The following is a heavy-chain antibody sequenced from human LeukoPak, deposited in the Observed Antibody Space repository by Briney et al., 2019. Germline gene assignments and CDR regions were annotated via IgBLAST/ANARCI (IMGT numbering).Heavy chain of an antibody. CDR3: AREAHYYGSGSYYNQFDY. CDR2: IWYDGSNK. J-gene: IGHJ4*02. V-gene: IGHV3-33*01. Sequence: GSLRLSCAASGFTFSSYGMHWVRQAPGKGLEWVAVIWYDGSNKYYADSVKGRFTISRDNSKNTLYLQMNSLRAEDTAMYYCAREAHYYGSGSYYNQFDYWGQGTLVTVSS. CDR1: GFTFSSYG. D-gene: IGHD3-10*01.